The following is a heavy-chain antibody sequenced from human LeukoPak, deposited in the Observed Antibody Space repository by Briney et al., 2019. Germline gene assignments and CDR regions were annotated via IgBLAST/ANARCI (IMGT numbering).Heavy chain of an antibody. Sequence: GGSLRLFCEASGFLLCRYSMLWVRQAPGRGLECVSSFCTSSSYIYYAHSVKGRFTISRDNAKKSLYLLMNSLKTDETAVYYCTTDLYYYDSSGYRPTRGDYWGQGTLVTVSS. CDR3: TTDLYYYDSSGYRPTRGDY. J-gene: IGHJ4*02. D-gene: IGHD3-22*01. V-gene: IGHV3-21*03. CDR2: FCTSSSYI. CDR1: GFLLCRYS.